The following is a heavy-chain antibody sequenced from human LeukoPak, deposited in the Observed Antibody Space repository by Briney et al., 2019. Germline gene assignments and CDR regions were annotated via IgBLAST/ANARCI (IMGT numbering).Heavy chain of an antibody. J-gene: IGHJ4*02. D-gene: IGHD3-3*01. V-gene: IGHV3-30*03. Sequence: GGSLRLSCAASGFSFISYGMHWVRQAPGKGLEWVGVISDDGRRKDYADSVKGRFTISRDNSKDTLYLQMNSLRAEDTAVYYCARDGVHSADYWGQGALVTVSS. CDR2: ISDDGRRK. CDR1: GFSFISYG. CDR3: ARDGVHSADY.